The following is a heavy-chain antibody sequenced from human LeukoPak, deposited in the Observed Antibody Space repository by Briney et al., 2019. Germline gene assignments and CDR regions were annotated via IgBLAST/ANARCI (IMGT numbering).Heavy chain of an antibody. J-gene: IGHJ4*02. CDR2: IHYSGST. Sequence: SETLSLTCTVSGDSISSSSYYWGWIRQPPGKGLEWIGSIHYSGSTYYNPSLKSRVTISVDTSKNHFSLKLSSVTAADTAVYYCARGGGYQDYWGQGTLVTVSS. CDR3: ARGGGYQDY. V-gene: IGHV4-39*07. CDR1: GDSISSSSYY. D-gene: IGHD3-22*01.